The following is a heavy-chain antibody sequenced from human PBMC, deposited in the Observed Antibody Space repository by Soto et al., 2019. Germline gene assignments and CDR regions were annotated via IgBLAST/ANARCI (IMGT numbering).Heavy chain of an antibody. V-gene: IGHV1-69*13. D-gene: IGHD4-17*01. CDR3: ASTTTVTYPYYYYYYGMDV. CDR2: IIPIFGTA. Sequence: SVKVSCKASGYTFTSYDISWVRQAPGQGLEWMGGIIPIFGTANYAQKFQGRVTITADESTSTAYMELSSLRSEDTAVYYCASTTTVTYPYYYYYYGMDVWGQGTTVTVSS. CDR1: GYTFTSYD. J-gene: IGHJ6*02.